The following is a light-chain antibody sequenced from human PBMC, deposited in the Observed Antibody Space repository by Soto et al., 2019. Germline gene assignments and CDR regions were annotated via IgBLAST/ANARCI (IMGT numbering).Light chain of an antibody. CDR2: EVT. CDR3: SLFTSSSTYV. V-gene: IGLV2-18*01. Sequence: QSALTQPPSVSGSPGQSATISCTGTSSDVGSYNRVSWYQQPPGTAPKVIIYEVTNRPSGVPDRFSGSKSGNTASLTISGLQAEDEADYYCSLFTSSSTYVFGTGTKVTVL. J-gene: IGLJ1*01. CDR1: SSDVGSYNR.